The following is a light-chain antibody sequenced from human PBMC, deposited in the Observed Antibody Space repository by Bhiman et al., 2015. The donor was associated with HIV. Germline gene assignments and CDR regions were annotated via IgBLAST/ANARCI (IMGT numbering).Light chain of an antibody. V-gene: IGLV2-14*03. CDR3: QSYDSSLSGRV. CDR1: SSDVGGYNY. CDR2: DVS. Sequence: QSALTQPASVSGSPGQSITISCTGTSSDVGGYNYVSWYQQYPGKAPKLIIYDVSNRPSGVSNRFSGSKSGNTASLTISGLQAEDEADYYCQSYDSSLSGRVFGGGTKLTVL. J-gene: IGLJ3*02.